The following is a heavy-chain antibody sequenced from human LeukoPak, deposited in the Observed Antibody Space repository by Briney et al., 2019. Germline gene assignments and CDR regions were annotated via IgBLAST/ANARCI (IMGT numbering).Heavy chain of an antibody. CDR3: ATSSGYYVGYIRH. V-gene: IGHV1-2*02. CDR2: INPNSGGT. CDR1: GYTFTAYY. D-gene: IGHD3-22*01. J-gene: IGHJ1*01. Sequence: GASVKVSCKASGYTFTAYYMHWLRQAPGQGLEWMGWINPNSGGTNYAQKFQGRVTMTRDTSISTAYMELSSLRSDDTAVYYCATSSGYYVGYIRHWGQGTLVTVSS.